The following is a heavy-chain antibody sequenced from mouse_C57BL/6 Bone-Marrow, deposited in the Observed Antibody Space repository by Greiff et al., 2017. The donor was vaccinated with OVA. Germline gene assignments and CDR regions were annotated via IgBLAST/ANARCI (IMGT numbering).Heavy chain of an antibody. V-gene: IGHV5-9-1*02. D-gene: IGHD4-1*01. Sequence: EVKLVESGEGLVKPGGSLKLSCAASGFTFSSYAMSWVRQTPEKRLEWVAYISSGGDYIYYADTVKGRFTISRDNARNTLYLQMSSLKSEDTAMYYCTRDLWEGVYFDYWGQGTTLTVSS. J-gene: IGHJ2*01. CDR3: TRDLWEGVYFDY. CDR2: ISSGGDYI. CDR1: GFTFSSYA.